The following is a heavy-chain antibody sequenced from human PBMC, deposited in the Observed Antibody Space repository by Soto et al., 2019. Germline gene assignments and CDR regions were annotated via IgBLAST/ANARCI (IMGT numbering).Heavy chain of an antibody. Sequence: GGSLRLSCAASGFSLSPYWMHWVRQVPGRGLEWVARLSSDGFGAAYADSVKGRFFISRDIARNTLSLQMNSLRADATAVYYCARDLGGPDYWGRGTSVTVSS. V-gene: IGHV3-74*03. CDR2: LSSDGFGA. D-gene: IGHD3-16*01. J-gene: IGHJ4*02. CDR3: ARDLGGPDY. CDR1: GFSLSPYW.